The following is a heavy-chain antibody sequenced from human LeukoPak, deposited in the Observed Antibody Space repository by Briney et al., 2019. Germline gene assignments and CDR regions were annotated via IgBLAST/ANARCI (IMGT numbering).Heavy chain of an antibody. CDR3: ARDATRGVGGSYDLDF. V-gene: IGHV1-46*01. CDR2: LNPSRGTT. D-gene: IGHD3-16*01. J-gene: IGHJ4*02. Sequence: GASVKVSCTASGYNFSSYYIQWVRQDPGQGLEWMGLLNPSRGTTAYAPKFQGRVTMTRDTSSNTVYMELRGLRSDDTAIYYCARDATRGVGGSYDLDFWGQRSLVTVSS. CDR1: GYNFSSYY.